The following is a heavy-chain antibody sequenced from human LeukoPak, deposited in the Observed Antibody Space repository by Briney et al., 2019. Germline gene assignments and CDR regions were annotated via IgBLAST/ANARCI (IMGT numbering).Heavy chain of an antibody. CDR2: IYSGDNT. CDR1: GFTVSSNY. V-gene: IGHV3-53*01. Sequence: PGGSLRLSCAASGFTVSSNYMSWVRQAPGKGLERVSVIYSGDNTYYADSVKGRFTISRDNSKNTLYLQMNSLRAEDTAVYYCARDSVAGTFDYWGQGTLVTVSS. CDR3: ARDSVAGTFDY. J-gene: IGHJ4*02. D-gene: IGHD6-19*01.